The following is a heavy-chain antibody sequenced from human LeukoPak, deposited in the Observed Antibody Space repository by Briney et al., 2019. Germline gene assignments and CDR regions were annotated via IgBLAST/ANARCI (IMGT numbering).Heavy chain of an antibody. D-gene: IGHD2-2*01. CDR2: ISGYNGDT. J-gene: IGHJ5*01. CDR3: ARDPSNTSGRMIWFDS. CDR1: GYTFTSYA. Sequence: ASVKVSCKASGYTFTSYAMNWVRQAPGQGLEWMGWISGYNGDTKFAQKFQGRVSMTTDTSTSTAYMEVRSLRSDDTAIYYCARDPSNTSGRMIWFDSWGQGTLVTVSS. V-gene: IGHV1-18*01.